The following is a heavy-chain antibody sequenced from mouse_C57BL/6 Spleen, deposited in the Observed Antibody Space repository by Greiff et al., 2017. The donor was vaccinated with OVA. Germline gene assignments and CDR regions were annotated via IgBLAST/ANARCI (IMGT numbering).Heavy chain of an antibody. CDR1: GYTFTSYW. Sequence: QVHVKQPGAELVRPGSSVKLSCKASGYTFTSYWMDWVKQRPGQGLEWIGNIYPSDSETHYNQKFKDKATLTVDKSSSTAYMQLSSLTSEDSAVYYCARGGYDSGFAYWGQGTLVTVSA. V-gene: IGHV1-61*01. CDR3: ARGGYDSGFAY. J-gene: IGHJ3*01. CDR2: IYPSDSET. D-gene: IGHD2-4*01.